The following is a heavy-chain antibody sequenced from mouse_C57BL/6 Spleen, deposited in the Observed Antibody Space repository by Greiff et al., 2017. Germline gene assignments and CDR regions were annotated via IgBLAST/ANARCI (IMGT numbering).Heavy chain of an antibody. J-gene: IGHJ2*01. Sequence: VKLVESGAELVRPGASVTLSCKASGYTFTDYEMHWVKQTPVHGLEWIGAIDPETGGTAYNQKFKGKAILTADKSSSTAYMELRSLTSEDSAVYYCTRRGGSSYVNYFGYWGQGTTLTVSS. CDR1: GYTFTDYE. V-gene: IGHV1-15*01. CDR2: IDPETGGT. D-gene: IGHD1-1*01. CDR3: TRRGGSSYVNYFGY.